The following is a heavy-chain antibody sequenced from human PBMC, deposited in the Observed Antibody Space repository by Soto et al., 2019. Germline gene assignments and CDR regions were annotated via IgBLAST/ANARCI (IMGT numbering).Heavy chain of an antibody. J-gene: IGHJ5*02. V-gene: IGHV3-23*01. CDR1: GFTLARHA. Sequence: GGARRVSWAASGFTLARHAMNGGRQAPGKGPQWVATITDSGGRTYYADSVKGRFTISRDNSKNTLSLQMNNLRAEDTAIYYCAKDLGSSSPNWFDPWG. CDR3: AKDLGSSSPNWFDP. CDR2: ITDSGGRT. D-gene: IGHD6-6*01.